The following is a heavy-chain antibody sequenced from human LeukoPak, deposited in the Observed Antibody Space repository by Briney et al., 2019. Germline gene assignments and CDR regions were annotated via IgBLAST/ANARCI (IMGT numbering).Heavy chain of an antibody. V-gene: IGHV5-51*01. CDR1: GYSFTDYW. D-gene: IGHD3-3*01. Sequence: GESLKISCKGSGYSFTDYWISWVRQMPGKGLEWLGIIYPGDSDTRYSPSFQGQVTISADKSIGTAYLQWSSLKASDTAIYYCARQSGYYDYWGQGTLVTVSS. CDR2: IYPGDSDT. J-gene: IGHJ4*02. CDR3: ARQSGYYDY.